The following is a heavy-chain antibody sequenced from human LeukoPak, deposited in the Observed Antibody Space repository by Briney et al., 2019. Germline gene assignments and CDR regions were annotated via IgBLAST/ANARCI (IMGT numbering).Heavy chain of an antibody. V-gene: IGHV1-3*01. CDR1: GYTFTSYA. J-gene: IGHJ4*02. D-gene: IGHD2-21*02. Sequence: ASVKVSCKASGYTFTSYAMHWVRQAPGQRLEWMGWIYGGNGNTKYSQKFQGRVSITRDTSASTVYMELSSLESEDTAVYYCARGWGGDCYHVHWGQGTLVTVSS. CDR3: ARGWGGDCYHVH. CDR2: IYGGNGNT.